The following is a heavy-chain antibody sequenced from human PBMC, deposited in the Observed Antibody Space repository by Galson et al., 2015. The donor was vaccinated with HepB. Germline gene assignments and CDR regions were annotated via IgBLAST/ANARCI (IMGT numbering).Heavy chain of an antibody. CDR2: ISYDGSNK. CDR1: GFTFSSYA. V-gene: IGHV3-30*04. J-gene: IGHJ6*02. Sequence: SLRLSCAASGFTFSSYAMHWVRQAPGKGLEWVAVISYDGSNKYYADSVKGRFTISRDNSKNTLYLQMNSLRAEDTAVYYCASGGYYDSSGYYNYYYYYGMDVWGQGTTVTVSS. CDR3: ASGGYYDSSGYYNYYYYYGMDV. D-gene: IGHD3-22*01.